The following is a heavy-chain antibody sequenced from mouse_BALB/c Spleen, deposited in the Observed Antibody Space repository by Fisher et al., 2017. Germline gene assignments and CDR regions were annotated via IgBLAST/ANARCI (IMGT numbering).Heavy chain of an antibody. D-gene: IGHD2-1*01. V-gene: IGHV1-18*01. CDR3: ARGGNYYY. J-gene: IGHJ4*01. Sequence: KFKGKATLTVDKSSSTAYMELRSLTSEDTAVYYCARGGNYYYWGQGTSVTVSS.